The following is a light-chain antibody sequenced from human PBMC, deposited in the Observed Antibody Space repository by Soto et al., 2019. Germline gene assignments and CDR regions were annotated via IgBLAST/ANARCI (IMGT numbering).Light chain of an antibody. Sequence: QSVLTQPASVSGSPGQSITISCTGTSSDVGGYNFVSWYQHHPAKAPKLMIYDVSNRPSGVSNRFSGSKSGNTASLTISGLPAEDEAHYYCSSFTSRDPLVVFGGGTKVTVL. CDR3: SSFTSRDPLVV. CDR2: DVS. V-gene: IGLV2-14*03. J-gene: IGLJ2*01. CDR1: SSDVGGYNF.